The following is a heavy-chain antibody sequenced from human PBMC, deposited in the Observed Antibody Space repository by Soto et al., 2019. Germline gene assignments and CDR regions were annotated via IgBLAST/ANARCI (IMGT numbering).Heavy chain of an antibody. CDR3: ARYSVGWYEY. V-gene: IGHV3-21*06. CDR2: ISSGGSFI. D-gene: IGHD1-26*01. CDR1: GFRFSYYT. Sequence: GGSLRLSCEASGFRFSYYTMSWVRQAPGKGLQWVSSISSGGSFIHVAESLKGRLTVSRDNAKNSVFLELSSLRAEDTAVYYCARYSVGWYEYWGQGTLVTVSS. J-gene: IGHJ5*01.